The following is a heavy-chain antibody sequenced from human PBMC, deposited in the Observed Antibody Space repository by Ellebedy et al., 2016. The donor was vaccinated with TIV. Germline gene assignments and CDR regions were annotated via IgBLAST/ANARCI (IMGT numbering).Heavy chain of an antibody. J-gene: IGHJ4*02. CDR2: IKHDSSET. CDR3: SRHTDYALDY. Sequence: GESLKISCAASAFTFSSYWMTWVRQAPGKGLEWVANIKHDSSETYYADSVKGRFSTSRDNAKNSLYLQMNSLRAEDTAVYYCSRHTDYALDYWGQGALVTVSS. V-gene: IGHV3-7*02. D-gene: IGHD4-17*01. CDR1: AFTFSSYW.